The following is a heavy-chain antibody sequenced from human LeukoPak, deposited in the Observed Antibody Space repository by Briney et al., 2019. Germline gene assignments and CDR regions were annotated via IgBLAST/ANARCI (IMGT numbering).Heavy chain of an antibody. D-gene: IGHD4-17*01. CDR2: ITPIFGTA. CDR3: ASSDYGDLYYLDY. V-gene: IGHV1-69*13. J-gene: IGHJ4*02. CDR1: GGTFSSYA. Sequence: SVKVSCKASGGTFSSYAISWVRQRPGQGLEWMGGITPIFGTANYAQKFQGRVTITADESTSTAYMELSSLRSEDTAVYYCASSDYGDLYYLDYWGQGTLVTVSS.